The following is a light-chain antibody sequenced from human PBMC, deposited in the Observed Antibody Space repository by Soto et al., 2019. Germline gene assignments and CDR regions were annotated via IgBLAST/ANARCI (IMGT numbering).Light chain of an antibody. CDR2: DVS. CDR1: SSDVGGYNY. J-gene: IGLJ2*01. Sequence: QSALTQPASVSGSPGLSITISCTGTSSDVGGYNYVSWYQQHPGKAPKLMIYDVSNRPSGVSNRFSGSKSGNTASLTISGLQAEDEADYYCSSYTSSSTRHVVFGGGTKLTVL. CDR3: SSYTSSSTRHVV. V-gene: IGLV2-14*01.